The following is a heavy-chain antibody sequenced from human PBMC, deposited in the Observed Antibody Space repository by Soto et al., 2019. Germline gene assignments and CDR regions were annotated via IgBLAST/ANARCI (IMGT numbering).Heavy chain of an antibody. D-gene: IGHD2-15*01. V-gene: IGHV4-38-2*01. CDR1: GYSISSGYY. CDR2: IYHSGST. J-gene: IGHJ5*02. CDR3: ARFLVVVVVAATPGSGRWFNP. Sequence: SETLSLTCAVSGYSISSGYYWGWIRQPPGKGQEWIGSIYHSGSTYYNPSLKSRVTISVDTSKNQFSLKLSSVTAADTAVYYCARFLVVVVVAATPGSGRWFNPWGQGTLVTVSS.